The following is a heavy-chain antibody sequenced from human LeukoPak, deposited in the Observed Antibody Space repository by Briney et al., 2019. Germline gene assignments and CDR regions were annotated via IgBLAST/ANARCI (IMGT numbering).Heavy chain of an antibody. CDR1: GFTFSSYA. D-gene: IGHD5-24*01. Sequence: GGSLRLFCAASGFTFSSYAMSWVRQAPGKGLEWVSAISGSGGSTYYADSVKGRFTISRDNSKNTLYLQMNSLRAEDTAVYYCAKGGWLQSDLDYWGQGTLVTVSS. CDR3: AKGGWLQSDLDY. CDR2: ISGSGGST. V-gene: IGHV3-23*01. J-gene: IGHJ4*02.